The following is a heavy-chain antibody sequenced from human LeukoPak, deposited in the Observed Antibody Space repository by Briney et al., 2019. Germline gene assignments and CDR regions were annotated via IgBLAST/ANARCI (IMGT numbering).Heavy chain of an antibody. D-gene: IGHD3-22*01. Sequence: GGSLRLSCAASGFTFDDYGMRWVRHAPGKGVEWASGINWNGGSTGYADSVKGRFTISRDNAKNSLYLQMNSLRAEDTALYYCARGLYYYDSSGYYYLGYWGQGTLVTVSS. V-gene: IGHV3-20*04. CDR1: GFTFDDYG. J-gene: IGHJ4*02. CDR3: ARGLYYYDSSGYYYLGY. CDR2: INWNGGST.